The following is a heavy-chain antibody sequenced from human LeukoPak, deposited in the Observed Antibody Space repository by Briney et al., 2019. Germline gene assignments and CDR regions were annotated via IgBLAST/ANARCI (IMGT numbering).Heavy chain of an antibody. CDR3: ARVIIVGATGI. J-gene: IGHJ3*02. V-gene: IGHV3-48*03. Sequence: PGGSLRLSCAASGYTFSSYEMNWVRQAPGKGLEWVSYISSGGSTVYYADSVKGRFTISRDNAKNSLYLQMNSLRAEDTAVYYCARVIIVGATGIWGQGTMVTVSS. D-gene: IGHD1-26*01. CDR2: ISSGGSTV. CDR1: GYTFSSYE.